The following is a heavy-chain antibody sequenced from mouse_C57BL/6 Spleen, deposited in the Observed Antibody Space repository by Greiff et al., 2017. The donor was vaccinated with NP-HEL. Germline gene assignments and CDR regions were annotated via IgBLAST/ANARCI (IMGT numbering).Heavy chain of an antibody. CDR3: ARHGSGGFDY. D-gene: IGHD1-1*01. CDR1: GYTFTSYW. Sequence: QVQLKQPGTELVKPGASVKLSCRASGYTFTSYWLHWVKQRPEQGLEWIGNINPGNGGTNYNEKFKSKATLTVDKSSSTAYMQLSSLTSEDSAVYYCARHGSGGFDYWGQGTTLTVSS. J-gene: IGHJ2*01. CDR2: INPGNGGT. V-gene: IGHV1-53*01.